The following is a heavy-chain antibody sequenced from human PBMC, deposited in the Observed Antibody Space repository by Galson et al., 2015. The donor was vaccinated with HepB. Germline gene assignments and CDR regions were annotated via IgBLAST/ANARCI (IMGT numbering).Heavy chain of an antibody. D-gene: IGHD3-10*01. CDR1: GYTFTSYT. V-gene: IGHV7-4-1*02. J-gene: IGHJ5*02. CDR2: INTNTGNP. Sequence: SVKVSCKASGYTFTSYTMNWVRQAPRQGLEWMGWINTNTGNPTYAQGFTGRFVFSLDTSVSTAYLQISSLKADDTAVYYCASAYGPGEGGNNWFDPWGQGTLVTVSS. CDR3: ASAYGPGEGGNNWFDP.